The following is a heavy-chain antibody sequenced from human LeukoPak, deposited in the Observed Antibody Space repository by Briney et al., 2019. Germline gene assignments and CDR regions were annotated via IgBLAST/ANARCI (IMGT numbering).Heavy chain of an antibody. Sequence: SETLSLTCTVSGGSFSGSTYYWGWLRQPPGKGLEWIGGIYYSGSTYYNPSLKSRVTMSVDTSKNQFSLKLSSVTAADTAVYYCARGTTHAAAPTDYWGQGTLVTVSS. D-gene: IGHD1-7*01. CDR1: GGSFSGSTYY. J-gene: IGHJ4*02. V-gene: IGHV4-39*01. CDR2: IYYSGST. CDR3: ARGTTHAAAPTDY.